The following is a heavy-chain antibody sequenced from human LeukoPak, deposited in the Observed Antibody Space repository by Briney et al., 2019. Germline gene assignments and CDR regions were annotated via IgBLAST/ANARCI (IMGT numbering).Heavy chain of an antibody. J-gene: IGHJ3*02. CDR2: INHSGNT. D-gene: IGHD3-22*01. CDR1: GGSFSGYY. Sequence: PSETLSLTCAVYGGSFSGYYWGWIRQPPGKGLEWIGEINHSGNTDYNPSLKSRVTISVDTSKNQFSLKLSSVTAADTAVYYCASCLSYYYDTSGHQVRDAFDIWGQGTMVTVSS. V-gene: IGHV4-34*01. CDR3: ASCLSYYYDTSGHQVRDAFDI.